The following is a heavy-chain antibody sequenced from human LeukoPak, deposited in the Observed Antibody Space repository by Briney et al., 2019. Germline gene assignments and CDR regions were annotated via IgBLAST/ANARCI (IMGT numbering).Heavy chain of an antibody. CDR1: GGTFSSYA. CDR3: ARSLNIAAAAHHY. D-gene: IGHD6-13*01. J-gene: IGHJ4*02. V-gene: IGHV1-69*06. CDR2: IIPIFGTA. Sequence: SVKVSCKASGGTFSSYAISWVRQAPGQGLEWMGGIIPIFGTANYAQKSQGRVTITADKSTSTAYMELSSLRSDDTAVYYCARSLNIAAAAHHYWGQGTLVTVSS.